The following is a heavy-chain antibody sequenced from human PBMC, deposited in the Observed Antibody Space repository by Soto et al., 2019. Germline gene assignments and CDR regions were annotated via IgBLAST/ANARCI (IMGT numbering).Heavy chain of an antibody. D-gene: IGHD5-18*01. CDR3: ASAIRGFSYDVDY. Sequence: GGSLRHSCATCGFTFSSHSRNWFRQAQGKGLEWVSYISGSGATKYYADSVKGRFTISRDNARNSLYLQMSSLSDEDTAVYYCASAIRGFSYDVDYWGQGPLITVS. CDR1: GFTFSSHS. CDR2: ISGSGATK. V-gene: IGHV3-48*02. J-gene: IGHJ4*02.